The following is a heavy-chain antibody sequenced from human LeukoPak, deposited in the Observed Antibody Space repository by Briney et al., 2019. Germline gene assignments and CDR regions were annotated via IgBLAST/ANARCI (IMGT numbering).Heavy chain of an antibody. Sequence: SETLSLTCTVSGGSISSDNYYWGWIRQPPGKGLEWIGSIYYSGTTYYNPSLKSRVTISVDTSKNQFSLKLSSVTAADTAVYYCARHADIFNMVRGVIGIDYWGQGTLVTVSS. D-gene: IGHD3-10*01. CDR2: IYYSGTT. J-gene: IGHJ4*02. V-gene: IGHV4-39*01. CDR3: ARHADIFNMVRGVIGIDY. CDR1: GGSISSDNYY.